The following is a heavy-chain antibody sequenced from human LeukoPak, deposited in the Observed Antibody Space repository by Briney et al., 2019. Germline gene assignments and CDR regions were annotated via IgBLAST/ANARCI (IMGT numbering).Heavy chain of an antibody. D-gene: IGHD5-18*01. CDR1: GGTFSSYA. Sequence: SVKVSCRASGGTFSSYAISWVRQAPGQGLEWMGGIIPIFGTANYAQKFQGRVTITADESTSTAYMELSSLRSEDTAVYYCARVGVDTAMVTYYYFDYWGQGTLVTVSS. CDR3: ARVGVDTAMVTYYYFDY. CDR2: IIPIFGTA. V-gene: IGHV1-69*13. J-gene: IGHJ4*02.